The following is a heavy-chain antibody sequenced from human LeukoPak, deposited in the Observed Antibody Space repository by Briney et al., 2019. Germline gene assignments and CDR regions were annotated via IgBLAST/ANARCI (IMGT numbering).Heavy chain of an antibody. CDR2: IYYGGST. J-gene: IGHJ5*02. CDR1: GGSFSSTSYY. D-gene: IGHD2-15*01. Sequence: PSETLSLTCTVSGGSFSSTSYYWGWIRQPPWKGLEWIGTIYYGGSTYYNPSLKSRVTISADASKNQFSLRLSSVTAADTAVYYCARLLGYCSGGSRYPPSWGQGTLVTVSS. CDR3: ARLLGYCSGGSRYPPS. V-gene: IGHV4-39*01.